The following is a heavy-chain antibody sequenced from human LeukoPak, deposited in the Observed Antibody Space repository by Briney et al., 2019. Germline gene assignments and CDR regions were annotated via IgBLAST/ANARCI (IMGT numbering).Heavy chain of an antibody. CDR1: GFTFDDYT. CDR2: ISWDGGST. D-gene: IGHD3-3*01. CDR3: AKDSGLRFLEWLPLNGMDV. Sequence: EGSLRLSCAASGFTFDDYTMHWVRQAPGKGLEWVSLISWDGGSTYYADSVKGRFTISRDNSKNSLYLQMNSLRTEDTALYYCAKDSGLRFLEWLPLNGMDVWGQGTTVTVSS. V-gene: IGHV3-43*01. J-gene: IGHJ6*02.